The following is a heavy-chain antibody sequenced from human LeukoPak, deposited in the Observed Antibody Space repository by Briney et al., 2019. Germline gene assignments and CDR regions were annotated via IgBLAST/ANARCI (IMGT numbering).Heavy chain of an antibody. D-gene: IGHD6-19*01. V-gene: IGHV3-30*03. Sequence: GGSLRLSCAASGFTFTSYSMNWVRQAPGKGLEWVAVISYDGSNKYYADSVKGRFTISRDNSKNTLYLQMNSLRAEDTAVYYCARDPRQWLGFYFDYWGQGTLVTVSS. J-gene: IGHJ4*02. CDR1: GFTFTSYS. CDR3: ARDPRQWLGFYFDY. CDR2: ISYDGSNK.